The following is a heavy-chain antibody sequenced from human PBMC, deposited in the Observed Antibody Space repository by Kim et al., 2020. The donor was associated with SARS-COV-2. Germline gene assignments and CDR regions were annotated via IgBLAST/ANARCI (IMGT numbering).Heavy chain of an antibody. V-gene: IGHV3-48*02. Sequence: GGSLRLSCAASGFTFSSYSMNWVRQAPGKGLEWVSYISSSSSTIYYADSVKGRFTISRDNAKNSLYLQMNSLRDEDTAVYYCARDPYNWNYGYNWFDPWGQGTLVTVSS. CDR3: ARDPYNWNYGYNWFDP. CDR2: ISSSSSTI. D-gene: IGHD1-7*01. CDR1: GFTFSSYS. J-gene: IGHJ5*02.